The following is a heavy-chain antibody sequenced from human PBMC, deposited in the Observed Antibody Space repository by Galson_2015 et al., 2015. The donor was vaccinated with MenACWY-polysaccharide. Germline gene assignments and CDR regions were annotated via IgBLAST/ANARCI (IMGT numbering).Heavy chain of an antibody. V-gene: IGHV3-74*01. Sequence: SLRLSCAASGFAFSNYWMHWVRHAPGKGLVWVSHITNDGSTTTYADSVKGRITLSRDNTKNTLYLQMNSLRAEDTAVYFCSRYISRYCDTWGQGTLVAVSS. J-gene: IGHJ5*02. CDR3: SRYISRYCDT. CDR1: GFAFSNYW. CDR2: ITNDGSTT. D-gene: IGHD2-2*01.